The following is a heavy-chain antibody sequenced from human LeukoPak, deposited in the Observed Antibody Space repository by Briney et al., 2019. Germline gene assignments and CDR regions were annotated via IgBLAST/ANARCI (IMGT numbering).Heavy chain of an antibody. V-gene: IGHV3-48*03. D-gene: IGHD6-13*01. Sequence: GGSLRLSCAASGFTFSSYEMNWVRQAPGKGLEWVSYISSSGSTIYYADSVKGRFTISRDNSKNTLYLQMNSLRAEDTAVYYCAKEGIELINTVAAGYFDSWGQGTLVTVSS. CDR2: ISSSGSTI. CDR1: GFTFSSYE. J-gene: IGHJ4*02. CDR3: AKEGIELINTVAAGYFDS.